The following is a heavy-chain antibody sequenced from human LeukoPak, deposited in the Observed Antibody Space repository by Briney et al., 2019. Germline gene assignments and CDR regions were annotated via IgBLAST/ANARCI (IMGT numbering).Heavy chain of an antibody. CDR2: IYYSGST. D-gene: IGHD2-15*01. Sequence: SETLSLTCTVSGGLISSSSYYWGWIRQPPGKGLEWIGSIYYSGSTHYNPPLKGRVTISVDTSKNQFSLKLSSLTAADTAVYYCAREGDCSTGSCYDPVEYWGQGTLVTVSS. CDR1: GGLISSSSYY. J-gene: IGHJ4*02. CDR3: AREGDCSTGSCYDPVEY. V-gene: IGHV4-39*07.